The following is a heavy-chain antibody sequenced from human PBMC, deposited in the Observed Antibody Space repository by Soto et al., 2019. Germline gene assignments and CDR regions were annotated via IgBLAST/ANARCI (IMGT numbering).Heavy chain of an antibody. CDR1: GYTFTSYA. CDR2: INAGNGNT. J-gene: IGHJ6*02. D-gene: IGHD5-18*01. V-gene: IGHV1-3*01. CDR3: ARDRAGYPYYYYGMDV. Sequence: ASVKVSCKASGYTFTSYAMHWVRQAPGQRLEWMGWINAGNGNTKYSQKFQGRVTITRDTSASTAYMELSSLRSEDTAVYYCARDRAGYPYYYYGMDVWGQGTTVTVSS.